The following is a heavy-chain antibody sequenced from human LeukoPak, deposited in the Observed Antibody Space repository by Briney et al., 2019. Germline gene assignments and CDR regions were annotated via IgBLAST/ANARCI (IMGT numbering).Heavy chain of an antibody. CDR1: GFTFSNHW. J-gene: IGHJ4*02. V-gene: IGHV3-74*01. CDR2: ISRGGSRT. CDR3: ARGGSDTAMAHDY. Sequence: GGSLRLSCAASGFTFSNHWMHWVRQAPGKGLMWVSRISRGGSRTDYADSVKGRFTISRDDAKNTLYLQLNSLRAEDTAAYFCARGGSDTAMAHDYWGQGTLVTVSS. D-gene: IGHD5-18*01.